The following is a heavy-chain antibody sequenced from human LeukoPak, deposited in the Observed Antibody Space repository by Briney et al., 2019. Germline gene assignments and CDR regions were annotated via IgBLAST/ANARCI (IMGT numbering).Heavy chain of an antibody. CDR2: ISGSGGST. CDR3: AKDPLAYCGGDCSY. D-gene: IGHD2-21*02. Sequence: GGSLRLSCAASGFTFSSYAMSWVRQAPGKGLEWVSAISGSGGSTCYADSVKGRFTISRDNSKNTLYLQMNSLRAEDTAVYYCAKDPLAYCGGDCSYWGQGTLVTVSS. J-gene: IGHJ4*02. CDR1: GFTFSSYA. V-gene: IGHV3-23*01.